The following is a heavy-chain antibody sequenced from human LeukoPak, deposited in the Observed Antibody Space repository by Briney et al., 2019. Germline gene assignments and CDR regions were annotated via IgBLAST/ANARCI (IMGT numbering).Heavy chain of an antibody. Sequence: SETLSLTCSVSGGSISSYYWSWIREPPGRGLEWIGYLYYSGSTNSNPSLKSRVTMSVDTSKNQFSLKLRSVTAADTAVYYCARGGSGISNAFDIWGQGTMVTVSS. D-gene: IGHD3-10*01. CDR1: GGSISSYY. CDR3: ARGGSGISNAFDI. CDR2: LYYSGST. V-gene: IGHV4-59*01. J-gene: IGHJ3*02.